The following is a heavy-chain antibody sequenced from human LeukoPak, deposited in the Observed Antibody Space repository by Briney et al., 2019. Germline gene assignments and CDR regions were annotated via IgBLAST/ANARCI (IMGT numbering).Heavy chain of an antibody. D-gene: IGHD6-19*01. V-gene: IGHV4-61*02. CDR2: IYTSGST. Sequence: SQTLSLTCTVSGGSISSGSYYWSWIRQPAGKGLEWIGRIYTSGSTNYNPSLKSRVTISVDTSKNQFSLKLSSVTAADTAVYYCAGESIAVAGTDYWGQGTLVTVSS. CDR1: GGSISSGSYY. CDR3: AGESIAVAGTDY. J-gene: IGHJ4*02.